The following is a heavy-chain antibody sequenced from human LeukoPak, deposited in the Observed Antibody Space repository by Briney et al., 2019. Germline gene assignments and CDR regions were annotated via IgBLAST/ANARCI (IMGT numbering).Heavy chain of an antibody. V-gene: IGHV1-2*02. Sequence: ASVKVSCKASGYTFSGYNMHWVRQAPGQGLEWMGWINPNNGGTNYARNFQGRVTMTRDTSINTAYMELSRLRSDDTAVYYCARDAVAMDVWGQGTTVTVSS. J-gene: IGHJ6*02. D-gene: IGHD2-15*01. CDR2: INPNNGGT. CDR1: GYTFSGYN. CDR3: ARDAVAMDV.